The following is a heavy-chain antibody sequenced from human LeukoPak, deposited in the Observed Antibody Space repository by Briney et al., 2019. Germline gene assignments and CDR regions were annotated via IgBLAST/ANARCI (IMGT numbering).Heavy chain of an antibody. CDR3: ARGGSHLVVPDWFDP. V-gene: IGHV4-30-4*08. CDR2: IYYSGST. Sequence: PSQTLSLTCTVSGGSISSGDYYWSWIRQPPGKGLEWIGYIYYSGSTYYNPSLKSRVTISVDTSKNQFSLKLSSVTAAGTAVYYCARGGSHLVVPDWFDPWGQGTLVTVSS. J-gene: IGHJ5*02. CDR1: GGSISSGDYY. D-gene: IGHD2-15*01.